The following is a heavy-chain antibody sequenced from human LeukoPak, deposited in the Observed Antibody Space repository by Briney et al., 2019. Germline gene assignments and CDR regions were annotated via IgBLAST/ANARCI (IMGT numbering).Heavy chain of an antibody. CDR2: INHSGST. J-gene: IGHJ3*02. CDR1: GGSFSGYY. V-gene: IGHV4-34*01. Sequence: SETLSLTCAVYGGSFSGYYWSWIRQPPGKGLEWIGEINHSGSTNYNPSLKSRVTISVDTSKNQFSLKLSSVTAADTAVYYCARGATSLRRKTRYSGFDIWGQGTMVTVSS. D-gene: IGHD5-12*01. CDR3: ARGATSLRRKTRYSGFDI.